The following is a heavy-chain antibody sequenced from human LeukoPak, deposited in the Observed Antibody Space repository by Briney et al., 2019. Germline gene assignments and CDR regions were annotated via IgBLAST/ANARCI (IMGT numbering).Heavy chain of an antibody. D-gene: IGHD1-26*01. CDR1: GYSFTSYW. V-gene: IGHV5-51*01. CDR2: IYPGDSDT. CDR3: ARPGRVVGATKGAFDI. Sequence: GESLKISCKGSGYSFTSYWIGWVRQMPGKGLEWMGIIYPGDSDTRYSPSFQGQVTISADKSISTAYLQWSSLKASDTTMYYCARPGRVVGATKGAFDIWGQGTMDTVSS. J-gene: IGHJ3*02.